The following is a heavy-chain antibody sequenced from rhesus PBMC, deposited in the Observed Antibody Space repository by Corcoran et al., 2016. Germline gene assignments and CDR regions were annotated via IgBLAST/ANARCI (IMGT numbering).Heavy chain of an antibody. CDR3: WLDQFDI. Sequence: QVQLQESGPGLVKPSETLSLICAVSGGSISDSYFWSWVRPPPGKGLEWIGYIYGGGGATSYNTSLKNRVTISRDTSKNHLSLKLTSVTAADTAVYYCWLDQFDIWGAGVLVTVSS. D-gene: IGHD2-33*01. CDR2: IYGGGGAT. V-gene: IGHV4-106*01. J-gene: IGHJ5-1*01. CDR1: GGSISDSYF.